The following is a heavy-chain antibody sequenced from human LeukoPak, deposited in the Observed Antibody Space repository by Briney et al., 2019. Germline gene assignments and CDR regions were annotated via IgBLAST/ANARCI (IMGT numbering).Heavy chain of an antibody. CDR1: GFTFSSYA. V-gene: IGHV3-30-3*01. CDR2: ISYDGSNK. D-gene: IGHD4-23*01. Sequence: PGRSLRLSCAASGFTFSSYAMHWVRQAPGKGLEWVAVISYDGSNKYYADSVKGRFTISRDNSKNTLYLQMNSLRAEDTAVYYCAKDLGDYGGNLDYGMDVWGQGTTVTVSS. J-gene: IGHJ6*02. CDR3: AKDLGDYGGNLDYGMDV.